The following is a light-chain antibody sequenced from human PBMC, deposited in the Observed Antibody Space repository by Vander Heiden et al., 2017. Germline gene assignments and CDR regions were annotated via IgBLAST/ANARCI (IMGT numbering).Light chain of an antibody. J-gene: IGKJ3*01. CDR2: AAS. V-gene: IGKV1-39*01. CDR3: QQTYNIPFT. CDR1: ESISSY. Sequence: DIQMTQSPSSLSASIGDRVTITCRASESISSYLNWYQQKPGKAPKLLIYAASSLQSGVPSRFSGSGSGTDFTLTIGSLQPEDFATYYCQQTYNIPFTFGPGTKVDIK.